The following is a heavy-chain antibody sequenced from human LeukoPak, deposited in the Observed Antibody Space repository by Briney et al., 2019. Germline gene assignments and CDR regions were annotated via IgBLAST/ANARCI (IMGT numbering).Heavy chain of an antibody. Sequence: APLKSSCKTYGYTFTPYGITSVRQAPVQELQCMGWISAYNGNTNYAQKLQGRVTMTTETSTSTAYMELRSLRSDDTAIYYCARQVDIPMALPDYWGQGTLVTVSS. J-gene: IGHJ4*02. CDR3: ARQVDIPMALPDY. V-gene: IGHV1-18*04. CDR1: GYTFTPYG. CDR2: ISAYNGNT. D-gene: IGHD5-12*01.